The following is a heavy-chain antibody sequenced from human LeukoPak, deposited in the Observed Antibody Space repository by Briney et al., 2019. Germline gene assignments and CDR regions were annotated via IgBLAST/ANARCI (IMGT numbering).Heavy chain of an antibody. V-gene: IGHV6-1*01. D-gene: IGHD6-19*01. CDR2: TYYRSKWDN. J-gene: IGHJ4*02. CDR1: GYSVSSNSAT. CDR3: VSECEGCGWPFDY. Sequence: SQTLSLTCAISGYSVSSNSATWNWIRQSPSRGLEWLGRTYYRSKWDNDYAVSVRSRMTIKPDTSKNQFSLQLNSVTPDDTGVYYCVSECEGCGWPFDYWGQGTLVTVSS.